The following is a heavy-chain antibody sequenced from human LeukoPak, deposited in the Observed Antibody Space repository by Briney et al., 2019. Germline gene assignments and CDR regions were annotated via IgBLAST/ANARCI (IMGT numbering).Heavy chain of an antibody. J-gene: IGHJ4*02. D-gene: IGHD1/OR15-1a*01. Sequence: GGSLRLSCATSGFTLSSYAMHWVRQAPGKGLEWVALISYDGINQYYADSVKGRFIISRDNSKNTLYLQLNSLRLEDTAVYYCTLTTFGVVYYFDYWGQGTLVTVSS. V-gene: IGHV3-30*04. CDR1: GFTLSSYA. CDR2: ISYDGINQ. CDR3: TLTTFGVVYYFDY.